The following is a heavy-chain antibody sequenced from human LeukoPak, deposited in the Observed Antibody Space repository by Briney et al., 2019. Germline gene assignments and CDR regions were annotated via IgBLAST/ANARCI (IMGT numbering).Heavy chain of an antibody. CDR1: GGSISSGGYY. V-gene: IGHV4-31*03. CDR3: ARGAAGYSNPFDY. J-gene: IGHJ4*02. Sequence: SETPSLTCTVSGGSISSGGYYWSWIRQHPGKGLEWIGYIYYSGSTYYNPSLKSRVTISVDTSKNQFSLKLSSVTAADTAVYYCARGAAGYSNPFDYWGQGTLVTVSS. CDR2: IYYSGST. D-gene: IGHD4-11*01.